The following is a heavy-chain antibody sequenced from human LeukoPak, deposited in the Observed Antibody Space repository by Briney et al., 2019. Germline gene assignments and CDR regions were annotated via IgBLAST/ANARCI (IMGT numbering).Heavy chain of an antibody. D-gene: IGHD3-22*01. J-gene: IGHJ4*02. Sequence: ASVKVSCKASGHTFTGYYMHWVRQATGQGLEWMGWMNPNSGNTGYAQKFQGRVTMTRNTSISTAYMELSSLRSEDTAVYYCAKGPTYYYDSRLLLWGQGTLVTVSS. V-gene: IGHV1-8*02. CDR3: AKGPTYYYDSRLLL. CDR2: MNPNSGNT. CDR1: GHTFTGYY.